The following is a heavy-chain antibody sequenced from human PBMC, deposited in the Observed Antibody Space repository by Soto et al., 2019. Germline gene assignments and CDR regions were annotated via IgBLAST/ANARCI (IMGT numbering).Heavy chain of an antibody. J-gene: IGHJ4*01. CDR1: GCSISSGGYY. Sequence: SETLSLTCTVSGCSISSGGYYWSWIRQHPGKGLEWIGYIYYSGSTYYNPSLKSRVTISVDTSKNQFSLKLSSVTAADTAVYYCARKFWSGYFGDPYYFDYPAQRTLVTVS. D-gene: IGHD3-3*01. CDR3: ARKFWSGYFGDPYYFDY. CDR2: IYYSGST. V-gene: IGHV4-31*03.